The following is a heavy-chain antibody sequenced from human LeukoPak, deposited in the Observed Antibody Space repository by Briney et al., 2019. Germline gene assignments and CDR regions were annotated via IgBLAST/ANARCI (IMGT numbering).Heavy chain of an antibody. CDR2: MNPNSGNT. CDR1: GYTFTSYD. V-gene: IGHV1-8*01. CDR3: ATSTRYSYGYSWFDP. J-gene: IGHJ5*02. D-gene: IGHD5-18*01. Sequence: GASVKVSCKASGYTFTSYDINWVRQATGQGLEWMGWMNPNSGNTGYAQKFQGRVTMTRNTSISTAYMELSSLRSEDTAVYYCATSTRYSYGYSWFDPWGQGTLVTVSS.